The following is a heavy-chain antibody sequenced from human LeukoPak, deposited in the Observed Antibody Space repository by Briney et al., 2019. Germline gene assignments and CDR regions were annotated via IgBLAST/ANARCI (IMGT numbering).Heavy chain of an antibody. Sequence: SQTLSLTCAVSGGSISSGGYSWSWIRQPPGKGLEWIGYIYHSGSTYYNPSLKSRVTISVDRSKNQFSLKLSSVTAADTAVYYCARVERDYGSFDYWGQGTLVTVSS. CDR3: ARVERDYGSFDY. V-gene: IGHV4-30-2*01. J-gene: IGHJ4*02. CDR1: GGSISSGGYS. D-gene: IGHD3-10*01. CDR2: IYHSGST.